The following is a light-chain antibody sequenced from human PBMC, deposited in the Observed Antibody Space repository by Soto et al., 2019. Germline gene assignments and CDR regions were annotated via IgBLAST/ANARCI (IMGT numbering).Light chain of an antibody. CDR2: SAS. J-gene: IGKJ2*01. Sequence: DIQMTQLPSSMSASVGDRVTITCRASQGISRWLAWYHQKPGKAPNLLIYSASTLHSGVPSRFSGSGSGTDFTLTISSLQPEDFAVYYCQQYGSSPVTFGQGTKLEIK. CDR1: QGISRW. V-gene: IGKV1-12*01. CDR3: QQYGSSPVT.